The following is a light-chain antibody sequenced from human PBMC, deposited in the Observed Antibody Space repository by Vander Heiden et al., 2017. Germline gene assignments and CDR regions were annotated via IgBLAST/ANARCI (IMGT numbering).Light chain of an antibody. CDR1: QSISSY. CDR3: QQSYSTPFT. J-gene: IGKJ3*01. Sequence: DIQMTQSPSSLSASVGDRVTITCRASQSISSYLNWYQQKPGKAPKLLIYAASSLQSGVPSRFSGPGSGTDFTLTIISLQPADFATYYCQQSYSTPFTFGHGTKVDIK. CDR2: AAS. V-gene: IGKV1-39*01.